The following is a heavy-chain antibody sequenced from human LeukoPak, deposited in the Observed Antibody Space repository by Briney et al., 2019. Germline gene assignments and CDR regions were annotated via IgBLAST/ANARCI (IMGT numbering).Heavy chain of an antibody. Sequence: GGSLRLSCAASGFNFYNYEMNWVRQAPGRGLEWGSYISSSGSTIYYADSVRGRFTISRDNAKNSLYLQMNSLRAEDTAVYYCARVFLFTAGRGSDYWGQGTLVTVSS. CDR3: ARVFLFTAGRGSDY. J-gene: IGHJ4*02. CDR1: GFNFYNYE. V-gene: IGHV3-48*03. CDR2: ISSSGSTI. D-gene: IGHD3-3*01.